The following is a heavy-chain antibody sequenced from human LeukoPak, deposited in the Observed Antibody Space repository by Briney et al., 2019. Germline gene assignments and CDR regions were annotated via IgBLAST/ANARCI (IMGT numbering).Heavy chain of an antibody. Sequence: QTGGSLRLSCAASGFPFSTHSLNWVRQAPGKGLEWVSRINSDGSSTSYADSVKGRFTISRDNSKNTLYLQMNSLRAEDTAVYYCARAYDLGNAFDIWGQGTMVTVSS. V-gene: IGHV3-74*01. CDR3: ARAYDLGNAFDI. D-gene: IGHD5-12*01. J-gene: IGHJ3*02. CDR2: INSDGSST. CDR1: GFPFSTHS.